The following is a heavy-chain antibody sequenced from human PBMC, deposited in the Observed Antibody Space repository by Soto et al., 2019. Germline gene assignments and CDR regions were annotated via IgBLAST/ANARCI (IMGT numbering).Heavy chain of an antibody. V-gene: IGHV3-48*02. CDR1: GFTFSSYS. CDR3: ATPVVRFLEWTTDY. Sequence: GGSLRLSCAASGFTFSSYSMNWVRQAPGKGLEWISYITNGGTTIYYADSVKGRFTISRDNAKNSLYLHMKRLRDDDTDVYYCATPVVRFLEWTTDYWGQGTLVTVSS. J-gene: IGHJ4*02. CDR2: ITNGGTTI. D-gene: IGHD3-3*01.